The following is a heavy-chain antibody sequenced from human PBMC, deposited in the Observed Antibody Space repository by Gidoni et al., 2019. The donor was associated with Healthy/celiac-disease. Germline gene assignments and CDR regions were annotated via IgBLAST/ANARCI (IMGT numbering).Heavy chain of an antibody. CDR1: GFTFDDYA. J-gene: IGHJ6*02. CDR2: ISWKSGSI. V-gene: IGHV3-9*01. CDR3: AKDADITIFGEWYLDV. D-gene: IGHD3-3*01. Sequence: EVQLVESGGGLVQPGRSLRLSCAASGFTFDDYAMHWVRQAPGKGLEWVSGISWKSGSIGYADSVKGRFTISRDNAKNSLYLQMNSLRAEDTALYYCAKDADITIFGEWYLDVWGQGTTVTVSS.